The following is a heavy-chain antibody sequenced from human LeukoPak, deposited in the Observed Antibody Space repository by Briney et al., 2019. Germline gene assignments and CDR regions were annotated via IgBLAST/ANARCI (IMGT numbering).Heavy chain of an antibody. D-gene: IGHD3-10*01. V-gene: IGHV3-66*01. J-gene: IGHJ6*02. CDR1: GFTVSSNY. CDR2: IYSGGST. CDR3: ARDDYYGSGSYYTKGMDV. Sequence: GGSLRLSCAASGFTVSSNYMSWVRQAPGKGLEWVSVIYSGGSTYYADSVKDRFTISRDNSKNTLYLQMNSLRAEDTAVYYCARDDYYGSGSYYTKGMDVWGQGTTVTVSS.